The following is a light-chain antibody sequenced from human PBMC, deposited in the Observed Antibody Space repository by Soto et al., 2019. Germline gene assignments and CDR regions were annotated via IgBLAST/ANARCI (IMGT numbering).Light chain of an antibody. J-gene: IGLJ2*01. CDR2: RNN. CDR3: AAWDDSLSGVL. Sequence: QSVLTQPPSASGIPGQRVTISCSGSTSNIGNNYVYWYQQLPRTAPKLLIYRNNQRPSGVPDRFSGSKSGTSASLAISGLRSEDEADYYCAAWDDSLSGVLFGGGTKLTVL. CDR1: TSNIGNNY. V-gene: IGLV1-47*01.